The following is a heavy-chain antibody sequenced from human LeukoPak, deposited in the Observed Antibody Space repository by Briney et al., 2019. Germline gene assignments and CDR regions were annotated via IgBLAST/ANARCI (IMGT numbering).Heavy chain of an antibody. CDR1: GFTFSRYE. D-gene: IGHD5-24*01. Sequence: GGSLRLSCAASGFTFSRYEMNWVRQAPGKGLEWISYISPGGDTIYYADSVRGRFTISRDNAKNSLYLQMNSLRAEDTAIYHCARAPLVLQYRWWFDPWGQGTLVIVSS. V-gene: IGHV3-48*03. CDR2: ISPGGDTI. J-gene: IGHJ5*02. CDR3: ARAPLVLQYRWWFDP.